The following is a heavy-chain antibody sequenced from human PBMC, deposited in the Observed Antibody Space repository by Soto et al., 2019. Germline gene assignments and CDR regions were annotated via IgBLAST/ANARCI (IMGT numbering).Heavy chain of an antibody. Sequence: ASVKVSCKASGGTFSSYAISWVRQAPGQGLEWMGGIIPIFGTANYAQKFQGRVTITADESTSTAYMELSSLRSEDTAVYYCARGEAEDAFDIWGQGTMVAVSS. J-gene: IGHJ3*02. CDR2: IIPIFGTA. CDR1: GGTFSSYA. V-gene: IGHV1-69*13. CDR3: ARGEAEDAFDI. D-gene: IGHD1-26*01.